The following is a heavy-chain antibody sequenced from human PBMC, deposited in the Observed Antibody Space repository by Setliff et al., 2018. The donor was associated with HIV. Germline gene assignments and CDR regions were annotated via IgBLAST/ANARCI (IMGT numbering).Heavy chain of an antibody. V-gene: IGHV3-23*01. CDR3: VKGGMTNAAFNI. CDR2: ISGSGGST. D-gene: IGHD3-16*01. J-gene: IGHJ3*02. Sequence: GGSLRLSCAASGFTFSSYAMSWVRQAPGKGLEWVSAISGSGGSTYYADSVKGRFTISRENSKNTLYLQMNSLRAEDTALYYCVKGGMTNAAFNIWGPGTMVTVSS. CDR1: GFTFSSYA.